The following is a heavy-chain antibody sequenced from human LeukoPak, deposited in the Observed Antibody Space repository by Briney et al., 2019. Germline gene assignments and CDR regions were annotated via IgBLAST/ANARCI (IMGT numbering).Heavy chain of an antibody. CDR3: ARAGKSMVRGVILRPDWFDP. CDR1: GVSFSSYY. J-gene: IGHJ5*02. Sequence: SETLSLTCTVSGVSFSSYYWSWLRQPPGKGLEWLGYIYYSGSTNYNPSLKSRVTISVDTSKNQFSLKLSSVTAADTAVYYCARAGKSMVRGVILRPDWFDPWGQGTLVTVSS. CDR2: IYYSGST. D-gene: IGHD3-10*01. V-gene: IGHV4-59*01.